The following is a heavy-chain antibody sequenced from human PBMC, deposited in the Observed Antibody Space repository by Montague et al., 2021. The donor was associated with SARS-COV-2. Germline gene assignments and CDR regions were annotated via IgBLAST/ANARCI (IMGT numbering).Heavy chain of an antibody. D-gene: IGHD3-10*01. J-gene: IGHJ4*02. V-gene: IGHV4-4*07. CDR2: MHFTGKT. CDR1: GDSITNHY. Sequence: SETLSLTCSVSGDSITNHYWSWIRQPAGKGLEWIGRMHFTGKTNFSPFFSSRLTMSADTSKNQFSLKLTSVTAADTAIYFCARDRFDFGAGRQGTVDFWGQGTLVTVSS. CDR3: ARDRFDFGAGRQGTVDF.